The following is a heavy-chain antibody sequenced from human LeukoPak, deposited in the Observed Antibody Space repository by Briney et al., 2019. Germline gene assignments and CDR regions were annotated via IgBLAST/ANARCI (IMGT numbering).Heavy chain of an antibody. CDR3: ARLEGGRDGYNQYAFDI. V-gene: IGHV1-8*01. CDR2: MNPNSGAT. Sequence: ASVKSSCKAFGYTLTSYDINWLRQATGQGLEWMGWMNPNSGATGYAQKFQGRVTMTRDTSTSTAYMELSSLRSEDTAMYYCARLEGGRDGYNQYAFDIWGQGTMVTVSS. CDR1: GYTLTSYD. D-gene: IGHD5-24*01. J-gene: IGHJ3*02.